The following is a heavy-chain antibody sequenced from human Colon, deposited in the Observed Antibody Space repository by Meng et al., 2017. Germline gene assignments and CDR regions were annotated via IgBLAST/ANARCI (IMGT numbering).Heavy chain of an antibody. D-gene: IGHD2-15*01. CDR3: ARDQGGAGAY. V-gene: IGHV4-34*01. J-gene: IGHJ4*02. Sequence: VQLQQWGAGQLKPSETLSLTCAVYVGSLSGHSWNWIRQSPGKGLEWIGDINHRGSTKYNPSLKSRVTISVDTSKNQFSLKLRNVTAADTAVYYCARDQGGAGAYWGQGTLVTVSS. CDR2: INHRGST. CDR1: VGSLSGHS.